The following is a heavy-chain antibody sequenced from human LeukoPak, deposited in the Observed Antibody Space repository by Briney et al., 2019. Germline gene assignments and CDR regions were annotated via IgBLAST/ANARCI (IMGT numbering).Heavy chain of an antibody. V-gene: IGHV4-61*01. CDR3: ARGSSIFDY. Sequence: PSETLSLTCTVSGGSVSSGSCYWTWIRQPPGKGLEWIGYIYYSGSTNYNPSLKSRVTISVDTSKNQFSLKLSSVTAADTDVYYCARGSSIFDYWGQGTLVTVSS. J-gene: IGHJ4*02. D-gene: IGHD6-6*01. CDR2: IYYSGST. CDR1: GGSVSSGSCY.